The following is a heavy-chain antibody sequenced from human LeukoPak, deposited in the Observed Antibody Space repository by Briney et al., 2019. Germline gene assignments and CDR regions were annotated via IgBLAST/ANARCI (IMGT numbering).Heavy chain of an antibody. J-gene: IGHJ4*02. CDR3: ARGRGDPFGSGSQFDY. Sequence: SETLSLTCTVSGGSISSYYWSWIRQPPGKGLEWIGYIYYSGSTNYNPSLKSRGTISVDTSKNQFSLKLSSVTAADTAVYYCARGRGDPFGSGSQFDYWGQGTLVTVSS. V-gene: IGHV4-59*01. CDR1: GGSISSYY. D-gene: IGHD3-10*01. CDR2: IYYSGST.